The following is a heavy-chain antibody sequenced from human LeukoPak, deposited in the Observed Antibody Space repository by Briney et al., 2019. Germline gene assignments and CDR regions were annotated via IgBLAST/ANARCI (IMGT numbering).Heavy chain of an antibody. V-gene: IGHV1-18*01. CDR2: ISAYNGNT. D-gene: IGHD3-22*01. CDR1: GYTFSSYG. CDR3: ARGEYYDSSLSEI. Sequence: ASVKGSCKASGYTFSSYGISWVRQAPGQGLEWMGWISAYNGNTKYAQKFQGRVTMTTDTSTSTAYMELRSLRSDDTAVYYCARGEYYDSSLSEIWGQGTMVTVSS. J-gene: IGHJ3*02.